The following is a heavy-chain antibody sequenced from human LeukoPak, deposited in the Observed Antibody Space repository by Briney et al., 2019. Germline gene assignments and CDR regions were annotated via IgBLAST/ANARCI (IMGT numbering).Heavy chain of an antibody. CDR2: ISYDGSNT. V-gene: IGHV3-30*18. Sequence: GGSLRLSCAASGFTFSNYGMHWVRQAPGKGLEWVAVISYDGSNTYYADSVKGRFTISRDNSKNTLFLQMNSLRTEDTAVYYCSKDRQWGGVADWGQGTLVTVSS. CDR1: GFTFSNYG. CDR3: SKDRQWGGVAD. D-gene: IGHD2-15*01. J-gene: IGHJ4*02.